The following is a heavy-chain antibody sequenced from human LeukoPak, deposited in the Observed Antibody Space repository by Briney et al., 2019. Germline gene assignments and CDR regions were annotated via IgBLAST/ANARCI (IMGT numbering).Heavy chain of an antibody. CDR1: GGSISSYY. Sequence: SETLSLTCTVSGGSISSYYWSWIRQPPGKGLEWIGEINHSGSTNYNPSLKSRVTISVDTSKNQFSLKLSSVTAADTAVYYCARGIRERGPWYFDYWGQGTLVTVSS. CDR3: ARGIRERGPWYFDY. V-gene: IGHV4-34*01. CDR2: INHSGST. J-gene: IGHJ4*02.